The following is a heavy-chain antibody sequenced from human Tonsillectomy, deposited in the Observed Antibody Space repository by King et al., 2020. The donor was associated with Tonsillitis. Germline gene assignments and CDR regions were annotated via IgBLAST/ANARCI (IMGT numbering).Heavy chain of an antibody. D-gene: IGHD6-13*01. Sequence: VQLVESGGGVVQPGGSLRLSCGASGYRFSSYAIHWVRQAPGKGLEWVAIIWYDGSKRFYGDSAKGRFTISRDNSKNTAHLEMNNLGVEDTALYYCVRGGLAAAGMDFWGQGTQVTVSS. J-gene: IGHJ4*02. CDR3: VRGGLAAAGMDF. V-gene: IGHV3-33*08. CDR1: GYRFSSYA. CDR2: IWYDGSKR.